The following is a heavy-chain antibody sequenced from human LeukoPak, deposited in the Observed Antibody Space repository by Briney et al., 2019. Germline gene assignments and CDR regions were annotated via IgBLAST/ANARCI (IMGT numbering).Heavy chain of an antibody. CDR1: GGSISSGGYY. Sequence: PSQTLSLTCTVSGGSISSGGYYWSWIRQPPGKGLEWIGYIYHSGSTYYNPSLKSRVTISVDTSKNQFSLKLSSVTAADTAVYYCARSYTSSWYSALGYWGQGTLVTVSS. V-gene: IGHV4-30-2*02. J-gene: IGHJ4*02. CDR2: IYHSGST. D-gene: IGHD6-13*01. CDR3: ARSYTSSWYSALGY.